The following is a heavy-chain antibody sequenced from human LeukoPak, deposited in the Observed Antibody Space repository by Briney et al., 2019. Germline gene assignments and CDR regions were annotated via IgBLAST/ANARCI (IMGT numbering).Heavy chain of an antibody. D-gene: IGHD3-10*01. CDR2: ISYDGSNK. CDR1: GFSFSNYD. V-gene: IGHV3-30*03. J-gene: IGHJ3*02. CDR3: AREPTNRWFGVREGREWPTDAFDI. Sequence: TGGSLRLSCAASGFSFSNYDMPWVRQAPGKGLEWVAVISYDGSNKYYADSLKGRFTISRDNSKNTLYLQMTSLRSEDTAVYYCAREPTNRWFGVREGREWPTDAFDIWGQGTMVTVSS.